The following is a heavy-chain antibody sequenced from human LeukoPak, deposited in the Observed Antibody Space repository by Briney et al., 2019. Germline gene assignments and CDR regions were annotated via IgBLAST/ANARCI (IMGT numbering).Heavy chain of an antibody. CDR2: IYTGVNT. Sequence: GGSLRLSCAASGFTVSTNYMSWVRQAPGKGLDWVSVIYTGVNTHYADSVKGRFTISRDNSKNTLYLQMNSLRAEDTAVYYCARGTRYYFDYWGQGTLVTVSS. D-gene: IGHD1-7*01. CDR3: ARGTRYYFDY. CDR1: GFTVSTNY. J-gene: IGHJ4*02. V-gene: IGHV3-53*01.